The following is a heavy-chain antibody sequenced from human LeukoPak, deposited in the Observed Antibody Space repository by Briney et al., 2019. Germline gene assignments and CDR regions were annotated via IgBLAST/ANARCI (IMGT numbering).Heavy chain of an antibody. Sequence: PSETLSLTCTASGGSISSGSYYWSWIRQPAGKGLEWIGRIYTSGSTNYNPSLKSRVTISVDTSKNQFSLKLSSVTAADTAVYYCARMLRSGSYYRVGYFDYWGQGTLVTVSS. CDR2: IYTSGST. CDR3: ARMLRSGSYYRVGYFDY. CDR1: GGSISSGSYY. V-gene: IGHV4-61*02. D-gene: IGHD3-10*01. J-gene: IGHJ4*02.